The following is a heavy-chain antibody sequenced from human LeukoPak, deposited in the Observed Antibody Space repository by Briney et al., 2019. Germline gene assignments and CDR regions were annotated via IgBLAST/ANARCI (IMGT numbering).Heavy chain of an antibody. CDR1: GFTFSRYG. Sequence: QPGRSLRLSCAASGFTFSRYGMHWVRQAPGKGLEWVAVISYDGSNKYYADSVKGRFTISRDNSKNTLYLQMNSLRAEDTAVYYCAKEHWGGYWGQGTLVTVSS. CDR2: ISYDGSNK. D-gene: IGHD3-16*01. V-gene: IGHV3-30*18. J-gene: IGHJ4*02. CDR3: AKEHWGGY.